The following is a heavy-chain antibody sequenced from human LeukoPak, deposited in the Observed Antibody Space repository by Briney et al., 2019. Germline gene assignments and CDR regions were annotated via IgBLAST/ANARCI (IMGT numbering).Heavy chain of an antibody. J-gene: IGHJ4*02. Sequence: GGSLRLSCAASGNYWMHWVRQAPGKGLVWVSHINSDGSWTSYADSVKGRFTISRDTSTNTLYLQMNSLRVDDTAVYYCARDNYCSSTDCYNFDYWGQGTLVTVSS. CDR2: INSDGSWT. CDR3: ARDNYCSSTDCYNFDY. D-gene: IGHD2-2*02. CDR1: GNYW. V-gene: IGHV3-74*01.